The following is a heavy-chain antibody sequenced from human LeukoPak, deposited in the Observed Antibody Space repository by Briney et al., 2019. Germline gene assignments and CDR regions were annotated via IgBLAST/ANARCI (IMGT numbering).Heavy chain of an antibody. V-gene: IGHV3-9*01. CDR3: AIAARYYFDY. Sequence: PGRSLRLSCAASGFTFDDYAMHWVRQAPGKGLEWVSGISWNSGSIGYADSVKGRFTISRDNAKNSLYLQMNSLRAEDTAVYYCAIAARYYFDYWGQGTLVTVSS. CDR2: ISWNSGSI. CDR1: GFTFDDYA. D-gene: IGHD6-6*01. J-gene: IGHJ4*02.